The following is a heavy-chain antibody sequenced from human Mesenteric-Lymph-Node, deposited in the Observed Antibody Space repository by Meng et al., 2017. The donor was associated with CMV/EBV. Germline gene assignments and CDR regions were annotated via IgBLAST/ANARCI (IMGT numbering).Heavy chain of an antibody. CDR3: ARVDYDKVY. CDR1: GGSMSSNSYY. D-gene: IGHD3-22*01. J-gene: IGHJ4*02. Sequence: ETLSLTCSVSGGSMSSNSYYWGWIRQPPGKGLEWIGSIYNSGTTYKNPSLKSRLTISVETPKNQFSLKLSSVTAADTAVYYCARVDYDKVYWGQGTLVTVSS. V-gene: IGHV4-39*07. CDR2: IYNSGTT.